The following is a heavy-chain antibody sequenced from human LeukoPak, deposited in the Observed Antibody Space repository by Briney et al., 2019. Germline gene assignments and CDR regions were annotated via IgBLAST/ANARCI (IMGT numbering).Heavy chain of an antibody. CDR1: GFSFSSYA. V-gene: IGHV3-23*01. D-gene: IGHD6-6*01. J-gene: IGHJ6*03. Sequence: GGSLRLSCAASGFSFSSYAMSWVRQAPGKGLEWVSVVSGGGDSTYYADSVKGRFTISRDNSKNTLYLQMNSLRAEDTAVYYCAKDRYSGSSRDFYYYMDVWGKGTTVTVSS. CDR3: AKDRYSGSSRDFYYYMDV. CDR2: VSGGGDST.